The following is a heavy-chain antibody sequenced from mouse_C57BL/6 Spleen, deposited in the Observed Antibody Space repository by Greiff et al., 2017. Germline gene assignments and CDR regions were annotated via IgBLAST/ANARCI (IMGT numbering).Heavy chain of an antibody. V-gene: IGHV1-4*01. CDR3: ARPLDSSGYFDY. CDR2: INPSSGYT. D-gene: IGHD3-2*02. J-gene: IGHJ2*01. Sequence: VQLQQSGAELARPGASVKMSCKASGYTFTSYTMHWVKQRPGQGLEWIGYINPSSGYTKYNQKFKDKATLTSDKSSSTAYMQLSSLTSEDSAVYYCARPLDSSGYFDYWGQGTTLTVSS. CDR1: GYTFTSYT.